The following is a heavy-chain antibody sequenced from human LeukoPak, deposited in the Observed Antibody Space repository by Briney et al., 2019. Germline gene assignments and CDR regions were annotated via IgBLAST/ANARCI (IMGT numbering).Heavy chain of an antibody. D-gene: IGHD6-13*01. CDR1: GYSFTSHW. V-gene: IGHV5-51*01. CDR2: IYRGDSDS. CDR3: ARLRWAAGDGYYFDY. Sequence: GESLKISCKGSGYSFTSHWIGWVRQMPGKGLEWMGIIYRGDSDSRYSPSFQGQVTISADKSITTAYLQWSSLKASDTAMYYCARLRWAAGDGYYFDYWGQGTPVTVSS. J-gene: IGHJ4*02.